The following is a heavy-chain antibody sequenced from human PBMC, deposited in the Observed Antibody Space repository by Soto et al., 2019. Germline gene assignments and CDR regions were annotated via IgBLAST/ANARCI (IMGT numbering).Heavy chain of an antibody. CDR3: ARDGRSCYSSGWYYFDY. Sequence: QVHLVQSGAEVKKPGASVKVSCKASGYTFTSYYMHWVRQAPGQGLEWMGIINPSGGSTSYAQKFQGRVTLTRETSTSTVYMELCSLRSEDTAVYYCARDGRSCYSSGWYYFDYWGRGSMVTVSS. D-gene: IGHD6-19*01. CDR2: INPSGGST. V-gene: IGHV1-46*01. J-gene: IGHJ4*02. CDR1: GYTFTSYY.